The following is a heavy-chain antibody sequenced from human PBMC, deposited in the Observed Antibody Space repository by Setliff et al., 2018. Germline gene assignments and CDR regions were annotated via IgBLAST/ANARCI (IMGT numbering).Heavy chain of an antibody. D-gene: IGHD6-19*01. Sequence: SETLSLTCTVSGGPISSCYWSWIRQPAGKGLEWIGHIYIGGSANYNPSLKSRVTMSIDTSKNQFSLKLNSVTAADMAVYYCAREQWLDPPGYYYMDVWAKGTTVTVS. V-gene: IGHV4-4*07. J-gene: IGHJ6*03. CDR2: IYIGGSA. CDR3: AREQWLDPPGYYYMDV. CDR1: GGPISSCY.